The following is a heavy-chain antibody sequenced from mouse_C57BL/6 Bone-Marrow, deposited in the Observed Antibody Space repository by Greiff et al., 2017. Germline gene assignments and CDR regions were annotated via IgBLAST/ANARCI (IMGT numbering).Heavy chain of an antibody. CDR2: IYPGSGST. CDR3: ARSLDYFDY. Sequence: QVHVKQPGAELVKPGASVKMSCKASGYTFTSYWITWVKQRPGQGLEWIGDIYPGSGSTNYNEKFKSKATLTVDTSSSTAYMQLSSLTSEDSAVYYCARSLDYFDYWGQGTTLTVSS. V-gene: IGHV1-55*01. J-gene: IGHJ2*01. CDR1: GYTFTSYW.